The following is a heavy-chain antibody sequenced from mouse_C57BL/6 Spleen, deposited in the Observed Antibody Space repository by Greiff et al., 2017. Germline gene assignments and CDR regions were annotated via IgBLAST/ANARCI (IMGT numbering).Heavy chain of an antibody. D-gene: IGHD2-4*01. CDR3: ARGDYDGFDY. Sequence: EVQLKESGPELVKPGDSVKISCKASGYSFTGYFMNWVMQSHGKSLEWIGRINPYNGDTFYNQKFKGKATLTVDKSSSTAHMELRSLTSEDSAVYYCARGDYDGFDYWGQGTTLTVSS. V-gene: IGHV1-20*01. CDR2: INPYNGDT. CDR1: GYSFTGYF. J-gene: IGHJ2*01.